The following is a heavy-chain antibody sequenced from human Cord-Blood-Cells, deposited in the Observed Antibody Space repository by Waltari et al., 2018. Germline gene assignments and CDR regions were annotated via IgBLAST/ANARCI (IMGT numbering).Heavy chain of an antibody. Sequence: QVQLQPWGAGLLKPSETLSLTCAVYGGSFSGYYWSWIRQPPGKGLEWIGEINHSGSTNHNPSPKLPATRPVVTPTNHVTVELSSRTAAHSAVYCRARFEGGGGNIKYRGQGSLVTVSS. D-gene: IGHD2-15*01. CDR1: GGSFSGYY. V-gene: IGHV4-34*04. CDR2: INHSGST. CDR3: ARFEGGGGNIKY. J-gene: IGHJ4*02.